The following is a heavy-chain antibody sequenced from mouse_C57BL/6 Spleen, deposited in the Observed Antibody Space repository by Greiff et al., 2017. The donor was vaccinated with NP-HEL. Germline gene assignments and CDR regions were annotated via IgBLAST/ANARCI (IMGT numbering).Heavy chain of an antibody. V-gene: IGHV1-18*01. CDR1: GYTFTDYN. D-gene: IGHD1-1*01. J-gene: IGHJ1*03. CDR3: ARRYYGSSYWYFDV. CDR2: INPNNGGT. Sequence: VQLQQSGPELVKPGASVKIPCKASGYTFTDYNMDWVKQSHGKSLEWIGDINPNNGGTIYNQKFKGKATLTVDKSSSTAYMELRSLTSEDTAVYYCARRYYGSSYWYFDVWGTGTTVTVSS.